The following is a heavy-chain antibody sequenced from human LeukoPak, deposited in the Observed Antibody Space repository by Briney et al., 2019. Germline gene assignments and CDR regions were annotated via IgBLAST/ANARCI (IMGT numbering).Heavy chain of an antibody. D-gene: IGHD2-15*01. CDR3: ASAKDMSLGYFDY. J-gene: IGHJ4*02. CDR1: GYTFTSYD. Sequence: ASVKVSCKASGYTFTSYDINWVRQATGQGLEWMGWINPNSGGTNYAQKFQGRVTMTRDTSISTAYMELSRLRSDDTAVYYCASAKDMSLGYFDYWGQGTLVTVSS. CDR2: INPNSGGT. V-gene: IGHV1-2*02.